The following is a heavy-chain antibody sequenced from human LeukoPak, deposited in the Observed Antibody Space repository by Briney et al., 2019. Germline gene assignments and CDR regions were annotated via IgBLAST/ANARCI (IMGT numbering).Heavy chain of an antibody. CDR1: GFTVSSNY. CDR3: ESYSSSSHDY. V-gene: IGHV3-53*01. J-gene: IGHJ4*02. D-gene: IGHD6-6*01. CDR2: VYSGGST. Sequence: GGSLRLSCAASGFTVSSNYMSWVRQAPGKGLEWVSVVYSGGSTYYSDSVKGGCTISRENSKNTLYLQMNSLRAEDTAAYYCESYSSSSHDYWGQGTLVTVSS.